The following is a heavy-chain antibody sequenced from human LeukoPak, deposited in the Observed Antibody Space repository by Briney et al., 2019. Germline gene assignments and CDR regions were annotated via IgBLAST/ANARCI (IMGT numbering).Heavy chain of an antibody. CDR1: GFTFSSYA. J-gene: IGHJ1*01. Sequence: GRSLRLSCAAPGFTFSSYAMHWVRQAPGKGLEWVAVISYDGSNKYYADSVKGRFTISRDNSKNTLYLQMNSLRAEDTAVYYCARDSSWSPRIVVVPAAKSVGGYFQHWGQGTLVTVSS. CDR2: ISYDGSNK. V-gene: IGHV3-30*04. CDR3: ARDSSWSPRIVVVPAAKSVGGYFQH. D-gene: IGHD2-2*01.